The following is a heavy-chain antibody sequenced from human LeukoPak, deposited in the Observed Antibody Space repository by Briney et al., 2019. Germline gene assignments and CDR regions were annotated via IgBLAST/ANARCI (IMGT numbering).Heavy chain of an antibody. V-gene: IGHV3-23*01. CDR3: AKLIVGARSLFDF. D-gene: IGHD1-26*01. J-gene: IGHJ4*02. CDR2: ISGSGDST. Sequence: PGGSLRLSCAASGFTFSSHAMSWGRQAPGKGLEWVSTISGSGDSTYYADSVKGRFTISRDNSKNTLYLQMSSLRADDTAMYYCAKLIVGARSLFDFRGQGILVTVSS. CDR1: GFTFSSHA.